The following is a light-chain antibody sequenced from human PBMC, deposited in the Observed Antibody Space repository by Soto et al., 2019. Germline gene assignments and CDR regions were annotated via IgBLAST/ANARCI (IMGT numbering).Light chain of an antibody. CDR3: CSYAGSSGV. CDR2: EVS. Sequence: SALTPPASVSGSPGQSITISCTGTSSDVGSYNLVSWCQQHPGKAPKLMIYEVSKRPSGVSNRFSGSKSGNTASLTISGLQAEDEADYYCCSYAGSSGVFGTGTKVTVL. V-gene: IGLV2-23*02. CDR1: SSDVGSYNL. J-gene: IGLJ1*01.